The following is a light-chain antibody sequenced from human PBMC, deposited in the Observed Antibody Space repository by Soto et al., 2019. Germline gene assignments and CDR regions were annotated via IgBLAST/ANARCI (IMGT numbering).Light chain of an antibody. V-gene: IGKV3-15*01. Sequence: EIVMTQSPATLSVSPGERATLSCRASQSVSSNLAWYQQKPGQAPRLLIYGASTRATGIPARFSGSGSGTEFTLTISSLQSEDFAVYYCQQYNNWPQGTFGQGTRWIS. CDR1: QSVSSN. CDR3: QQYNNWPQGT. J-gene: IGKJ1*01. CDR2: GAS.